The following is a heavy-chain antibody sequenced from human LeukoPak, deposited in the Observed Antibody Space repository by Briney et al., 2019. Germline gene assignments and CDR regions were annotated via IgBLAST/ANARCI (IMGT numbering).Heavy chain of an antibody. CDR1: GFTFSSYS. CDR3: ARGLGGTNARYFDY. Sequence: GGSLRLSCAASGFTFSSYSMNWVRQAPGKGLEWVSSISSSSSYIYYADSVKGRFTISRDNAKNSLYLQMNSLKSDDTAVYYCARGLGGTNARYFDYWGQGTLVTVSS. J-gene: IGHJ4*02. CDR2: ISSSSSYI. V-gene: IGHV3-21*04. D-gene: IGHD1-26*01.